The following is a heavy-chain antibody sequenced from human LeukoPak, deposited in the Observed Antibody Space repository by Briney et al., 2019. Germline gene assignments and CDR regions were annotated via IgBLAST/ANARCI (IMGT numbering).Heavy chain of an antibody. Sequence: SETLSLTCTVSGGSISSSNYYWGWIRQPPGKGLEWIGNIFYSGNTYYNPSLKSRVTISVDTSKNQFSLRLSSVTAADTAVYYCARGGGYCTNNVCPPWFDPWGQGALVTVSS. CDR2: IFYSGNT. CDR1: GGSISSSNYY. CDR3: ARGGGYCTNNVCPPWFDP. J-gene: IGHJ5*02. V-gene: IGHV4-39*01. D-gene: IGHD2-8*01.